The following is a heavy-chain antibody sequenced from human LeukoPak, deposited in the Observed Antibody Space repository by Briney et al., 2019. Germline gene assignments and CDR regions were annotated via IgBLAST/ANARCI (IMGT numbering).Heavy chain of an antibody. CDR1: GFTFSSYA. V-gene: IGHV3-23*01. CDR3: AKIRTIFGVENGGY. J-gene: IGHJ4*02. Sequence: GGSLRLSCAASGFTFSSYAMSWVRQAPGMGLEWVSAISGSGGSTYYAGSVKGRFTISRDNSKNTLYLQMNSLRAEDTTVYYCAKIRTIFGVENGGYWGQGTLVTVSS. D-gene: IGHD3-3*01. CDR2: ISGSGGST.